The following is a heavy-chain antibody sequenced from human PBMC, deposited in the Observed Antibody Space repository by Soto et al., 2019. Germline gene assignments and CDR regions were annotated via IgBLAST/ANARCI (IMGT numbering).Heavy chain of an antibody. CDR2: IGGAGNDI. Sequence: EMQVLESGGGLVQPGGSLRLSCAASGFAFSNFHMNWVLQAPGKGLQWVATIGGAGNDIHYAASVEGRFTVSRDNSTNTLHLQMDGLRDEDTAIYYCAKRFSDAWEAGMDVWGQGTTVTVSS. D-gene: IGHD1-26*01. V-gene: IGHV3-23*01. J-gene: IGHJ6*02. CDR3: AKRFSDAWEAGMDV. CDR1: GFAFSNFH.